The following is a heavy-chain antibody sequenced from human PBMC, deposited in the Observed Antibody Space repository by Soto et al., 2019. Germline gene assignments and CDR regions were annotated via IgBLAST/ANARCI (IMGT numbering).Heavy chain of an antibody. CDR1: GDSIKTYY. Sequence: SETLSLTCTVSGDSIKTYYWSWIRQPPGKGLECIGYIYYTGSTTYNPSLKSRVTISVDTSKNQFSLRLSSVTAADTAVYYCARSCSSATCALDSWGQGTLVTSPQ. D-gene: IGHD2-15*01. CDR2: IYYTGST. V-gene: IGHV4-59*08. J-gene: IGHJ4*02. CDR3: ARSCSSATCALDS.